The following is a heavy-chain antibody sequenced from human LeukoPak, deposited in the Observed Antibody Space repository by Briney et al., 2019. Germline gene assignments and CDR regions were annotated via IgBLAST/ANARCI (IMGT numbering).Heavy chain of an antibody. CDR3: ARDKGLGRHHLSAFDY. CDR2: IYYSGST. D-gene: IGHD7-27*01. J-gene: IGHJ4*02. CDR1: GGSISSGGYY. V-gene: IGHV4-31*03. Sequence: SQTLSLTCTVSGGSISSGGYYWSWIRQHPGKGLEWIGYIYYSGSTYYNPSLKSRVTISVDTSKNQFPLKLSSVTAADTAVYYCARDKGLGRHHLSAFDYWGQGTLVTVSS.